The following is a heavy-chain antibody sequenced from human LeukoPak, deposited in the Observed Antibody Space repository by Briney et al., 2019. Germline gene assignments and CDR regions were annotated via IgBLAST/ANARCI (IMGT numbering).Heavy chain of an antibody. CDR1: GASISTSY. Sequence: SETLSLTCTVSGASISTSYWSWIRKPAGKGLEWIGEINHSGSTNYNPSLKSRVTISVDTSKNQFSLKLSSVTAADTAVYYCARVGSSGYYAAYWGQGTLVTVSS. V-gene: IGHV4-34*01. D-gene: IGHD3-22*01. CDR2: INHSGST. CDR3: ARVGSSGYYAAY. J-gene: IGHJ4*02.